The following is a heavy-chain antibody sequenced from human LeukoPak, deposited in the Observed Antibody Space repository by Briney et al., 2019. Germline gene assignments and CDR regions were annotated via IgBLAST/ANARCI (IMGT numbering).Heavy chain of an antibody. Sequence: GGSLRLSCAASGFTFSSYGMHWVRQAPGKGLEWVAVISYDGSNRYYADSVKGRFTISRDNSKNTLYLQMNSLRAEDTAVYYCAKVADCSSTSCYTLDYWGQGTLVTVSS. D-gene: IGHD2-2*02. CDR3: AKVADCSSTSCYTLDY. CDR2: ISYDGSNR. V-gene: IGHV3-30*18. CDR1: GFTFSSYG. J-gene: IGHJ4*02.